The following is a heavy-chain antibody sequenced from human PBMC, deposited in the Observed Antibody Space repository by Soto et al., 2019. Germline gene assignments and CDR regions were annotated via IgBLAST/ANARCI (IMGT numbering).Heavy chain of an antibody. V-gene: IGHV1-18*01. CDR3: ARVLWFGEFERYGMDV. CDR2: ISADNGNT. J-gene: IGHJ6*02. CDR1: GYTFTSYG. D-gene: IGHD3-10*01. Sequence: QVQLVQSGAEVKKPGASVKVSCKASGYTFTSYGISWVRQAPGQGLEWMGWISADNGNTNYAQKLQGRVTMTTDTSTSTAYMELRSMRSDDTAVYYCARVLWFGEFERYGMDVWGQGTTVTVSS.